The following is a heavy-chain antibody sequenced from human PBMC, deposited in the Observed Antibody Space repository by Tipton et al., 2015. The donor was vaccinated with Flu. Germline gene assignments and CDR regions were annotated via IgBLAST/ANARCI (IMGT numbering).Heavy chain of an antibody. CDR1: GGTFSSYA. Sequence: QSGPEVKKPGSSVKVSCKASGGTFSSYAISWVRQAPGQGLEWMGGIIPIFGTANYAQKFQGRVTITADKSTSTAYMELSSLRSEDTAVYYCASYFGYTLNGAFDIWGQGTMVTVSS. CDR3: ASYFGYTLNGAFDI. D-gene: IGHD5-24*01. J-gene: IGHJ3*02. V-gene: IGHV1-69*06. CDR2: IIPIFGTA.